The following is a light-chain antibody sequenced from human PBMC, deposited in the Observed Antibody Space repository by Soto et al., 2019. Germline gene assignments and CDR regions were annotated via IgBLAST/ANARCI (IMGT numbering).Light chain of an antibody. CDR3: QQYNSYPWT. CDR2: EAS. Sequence: DIQMTQSPSTLSASVGDRDTITCRASQSISSWLAWYQQKPGKAPKVLIYEASSLESGVPSRFSGSGSGTEFTLTISSLQPDDFATYYCQQYNSYPWTFGQGTKVDIK. V-gene: IGKV1-5*01. J-gene: IGKJ1*01. CDR1: QSISSW.